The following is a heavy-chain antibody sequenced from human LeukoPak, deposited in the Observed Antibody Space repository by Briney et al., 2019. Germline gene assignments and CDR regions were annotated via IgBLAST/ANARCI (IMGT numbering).Heavy chain of an antibody. D-gene: IGHD2-2*01. Sequence: GGTRRLSCAASGFTFSSFGMSWVRQAPGRGLEWVSAIRGSGGSTYYADYVKGRCTIPRDKSKNTLYLQMNSLRAEDTAVYYCAKDLGSTSCYWCSFDYWGQGTLVTVSS. V-gene: IGHV3-23*01. CDR1: GFTFSSFG. J-gene: IGHJ4*02. CDR3: AKDLGSTSCYWCSFDY. CDR2: IRGSGGST.